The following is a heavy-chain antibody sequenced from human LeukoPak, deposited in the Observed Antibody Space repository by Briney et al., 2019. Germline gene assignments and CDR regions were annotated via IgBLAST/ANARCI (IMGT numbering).Heavy chain of an antibody. J-gene: IGHJ4*02. CDR2: INHSGST. D-gene: IGHD3-10*01. Sequence: PSETLSLTCAVYGGSFSGYYWSWIRQPPGKGLEWIGEINHSGSTNYNPSLKSRVTISVDTSKNQFSLKLSSVTAADTAVYYCARAKGTYETWGQGTLVTVSS. V-gene: IGHV4-34*01. CDR1: GGSFSGYY. CDR3: ARAKGTYET.